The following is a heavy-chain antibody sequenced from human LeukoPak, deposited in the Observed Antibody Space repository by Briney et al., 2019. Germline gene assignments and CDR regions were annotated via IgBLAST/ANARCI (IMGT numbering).Heavy chain of an antibody. D-gene: IGHD1-26*01. CDR2: IFYSGST. Sequence: SETLSLTCTVSGGSISSGSYYWTWIRQPAGKGLEWIGTIFYSGSTYYNPSLKSRVTISVDTSKNQFSLKLTSVTAADTAVYYCARFFRTMWELPYYWGQGTLVTVSS. J-gene: IGHJ4*02. CDR3: ARFFRTMWELPYY. CDR1: GGSISSGSYY. V-gene: IGHV4-39*07.